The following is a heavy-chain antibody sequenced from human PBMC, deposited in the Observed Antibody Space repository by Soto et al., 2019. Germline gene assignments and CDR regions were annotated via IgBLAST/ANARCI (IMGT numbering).Heavy chain of an antibody. D-gene: IGHD5-12*01. J-gene: IGHJ6*02. CDR1: GVSISSYY. Sequence: WGTPALTCTVSGVSISSYYWSWVRQPPGKGLEWIGYNYYSGRTHYQPSLKSRVTISLDTSKNQFSLKLSSVTAADTAVYYCARAGGYSGYEWPGMEVWGQGTTVT. CDR3: ARAGGYSGYEWPGMEV. CDR2: NYYSGRT. V-gene: IGHV4-59*01.